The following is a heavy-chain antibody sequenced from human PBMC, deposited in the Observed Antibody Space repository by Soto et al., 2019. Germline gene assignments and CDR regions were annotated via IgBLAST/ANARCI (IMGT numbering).Heavy chain of an antibody. Sequence: SETLSLTCAVSGGSISSSNWWSWVRQPPGKGLEWIGEIYHSGSTNYNPSLKSRVTISVDKSKNQFSLKLSSVTAADTAVYYCASLTYDYGGTHEGNFDYWGQGTLVTVYS. CDR2: IYHSGST. J-gene: IGHJ4*02. V-gene: IGHV4-4*02. CDR3: ASLTYDYGGTHEGNFDY. CDR1: GGSISSSNW. D-gene: IGHD4-17*01.